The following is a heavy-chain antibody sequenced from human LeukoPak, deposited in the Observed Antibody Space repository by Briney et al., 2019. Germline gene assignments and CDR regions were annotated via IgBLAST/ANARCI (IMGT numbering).Heavy chain of an antibody. D-gene: IGHD1-14*01. V-gene: IGHV3-21*01. CDR1: GFTFSSYS. CDR3: ARDQVDRIWYFDY. CDR2: ISSNSIYV. Sequence: GGSLRLSCAASGFTFSSYSMNWVRQAPGKGLEWVSSISSNSIYVFYADSMKGRFTISRDNAKNSLSLQMNSLRAEDTAVYYCARDQVDRIWYFDYWGQGTLLTVSS. J-gene: IGHJ4*02.